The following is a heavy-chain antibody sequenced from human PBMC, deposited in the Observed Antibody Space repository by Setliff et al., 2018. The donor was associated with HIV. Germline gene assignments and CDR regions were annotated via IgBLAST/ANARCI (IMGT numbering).Heavy chain of an antibody. D-gene: IGHD3-10*01. CDR2: INVGKGDT. J-gene: IGHJ4*01. V-gene: IGHV1-3*01. CDR1: GYNFTTYS. CDR3: ARGALLAVFDFDY. Sequence: ASVKVSCKASGYNFTTYSMHWVRQAPGQSLEWMGWINVGKGDTKYSQEFQGRITITSDTSANTAYMGLSSLRSDDTAVYFCARGALLAVFDFDYWGHGTLVTVSS.